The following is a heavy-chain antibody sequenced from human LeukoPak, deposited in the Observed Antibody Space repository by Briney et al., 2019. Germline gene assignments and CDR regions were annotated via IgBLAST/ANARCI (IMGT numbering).Heavy chain of an antibody. J-gene: IGHJ5*02. CDR1: GGSISSSSYY. D-gene: IGHD4-17*01. V-gene: IGHV4-39*01. CDR2: IYYSGST. Sequence: SETLSLTCTVSGGSISSSSYYWGWIRQPPGKGLEWIGSIYYSGSTYYNPSLKSRVTISVDTSKNQFSLKLSSMTAADTAVYYCARHIGYGDSGIDPWGQGTLVTVSS. CDR3: ARHIGYGDSGIDP.